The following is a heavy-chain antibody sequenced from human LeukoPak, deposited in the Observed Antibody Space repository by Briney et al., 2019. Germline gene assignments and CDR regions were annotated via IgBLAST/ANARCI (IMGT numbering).Heavy chain of an antibody. CDR1: GGSISSYY. CDR2: IYGSGST. CDR3: AGEGTSGTHLNWFDP. V-gene: IGHV4-59*01. Sequence: SETLSLTCTVSGGSISSYYWSWIRQPPGKGLEWIGHIYGSGSTNYNPSLKSRVTLSVDTSKNQFSLKLSSVTAADTAVYYCAGEGTSGTHLNWFDPWGQGTLVTVSS. D-gene: IGHD1-1*01. J-gene: IGHJ5*02.